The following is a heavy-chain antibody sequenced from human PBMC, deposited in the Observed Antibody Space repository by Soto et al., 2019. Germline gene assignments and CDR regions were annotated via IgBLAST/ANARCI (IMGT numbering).Heavy chain of an antibody. J-gene: IGHJ3*01. Sequence: SGPTLVNPTHTLTLTCTFSGFSINTSGVGVGWIRQPPGKALEWLALIYWNDDKRYGPSLKSRLTITKDTSKNQVVLTMTNMDPVDTATYYCAHRRKAAAGIHYDAFDVWGQGTRVTVS. V-gene: IGHV2-5*01. CDR2: IYWNDDK. CDR3: AHRRKAAAGIHYDAFDV. CDR1: GFSINTSGVG. D-gene: IGHD6-13*01.